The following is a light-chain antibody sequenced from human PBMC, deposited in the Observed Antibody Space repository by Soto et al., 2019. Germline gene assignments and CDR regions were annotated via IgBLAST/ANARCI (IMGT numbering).Light chain of an antibody. J-gene: IGKJ2*01. CDR1: QSVSIY. V-gene: IGKV3-11*01. CDR2: DAS. CDR3: QQRSNWPPYT. Sequence: EIVLTQSPATLSLSPGERATLSCRASQSVSIYLAWYQQKPGQAPRLLIYDASNRATGIPARFSGSGSGTDFTLPIRSLEPEDFPVYYCQQRSNWPPYTFGQGTKREIK.